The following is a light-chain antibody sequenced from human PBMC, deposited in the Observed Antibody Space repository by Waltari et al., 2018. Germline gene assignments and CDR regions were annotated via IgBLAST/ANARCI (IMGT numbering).Light chain of an antibody. V-gene: IGKV3-20*01. CDR3: QTHERLPAT. CDR1: QSIGRY. CDR2: AAS. Sequence: EIVLTQSPGTLSLSPGERATLSCEASQSIGRYLALYQQKPDQAPRLLIYAASTRATGIPDRFSGSGSGTDFSLSISRVEPEDFAVYYCQTHERLPATFGQGTKVEI. J-gene: IGKJ1*01.